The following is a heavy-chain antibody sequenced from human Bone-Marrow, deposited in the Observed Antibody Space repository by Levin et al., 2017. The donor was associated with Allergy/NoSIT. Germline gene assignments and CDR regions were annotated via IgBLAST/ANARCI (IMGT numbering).Heavy chain of an antibody. V-gene: IGHV3-9*01. J-gene: IGHJ6*03. Sequence: PGGSLRLSCAASGFTFDDFAMHWVRQAPGKGLEWVSGITSNGGGMGNADAVKGRFSISRDNAKNSLYLRMNSLRVEDTALYYCVRDGRASGHYMDVWGKGTTVTVSS. D-gene: IGHD3-10*01. CDR2: ITSNGGGM. CDR1: GFTFDDFA. CDR3: VRDGRASGHYMDV.